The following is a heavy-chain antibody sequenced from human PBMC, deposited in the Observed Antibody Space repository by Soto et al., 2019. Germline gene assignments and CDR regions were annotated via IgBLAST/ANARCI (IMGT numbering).Heavy chain of an antibody. CDR3: ASIPDALDI. CDR2: VYHSGSA. V-gene: IGHV4-30-2*01. D-gene: IGHD2-2*02. CDR1: GGSISSGGFY. J-gene: IGHJ3*02. Sequence: SETLSLTCTVSGGSISSGGFYWSWIRQPPGKGLEWIGFVYHSGSAYYNPSLRSRVTISVDRSKNQFSLRLSSVTVADTAVYYCASIPDALDIWGHGTMVTVSS.